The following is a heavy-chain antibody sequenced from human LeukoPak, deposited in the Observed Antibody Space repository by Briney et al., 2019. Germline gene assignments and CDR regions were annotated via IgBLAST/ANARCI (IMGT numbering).Heavy chain of an antibody. CDR2: MNPNTGRT. CDR3: ARLAQTPDYYGSGGYYYLGY. J-gene: IGHJ4*02. D-gene: IGHD3-22*01. Sequence: GASVKVSCKASRYTFTSYDTNWVREAAGQGLEWMGWMNPNTGRTGYAQKFQGRVTMTRDASISTAYMELRNLRSEDTAVYYCARLAQTPDYYGSGGYYYLGYWGQGTPVTVSS. CDR1: RYTFTSYD. V-gene: IGHV1-8*01.